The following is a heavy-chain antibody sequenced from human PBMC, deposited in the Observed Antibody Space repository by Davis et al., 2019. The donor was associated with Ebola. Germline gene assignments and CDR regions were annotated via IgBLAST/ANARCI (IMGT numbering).Heavy chain of an antibody. D-gene: IGHD3-10*01. CDR1: GFTFSSYS. Sequence: GSLRLSCAASGFTFSSYSMNWIRQPPGKGLEWIGEINHSGSTNYNPSLKSRVTISVDTSKNQFSLKLSSVTAADTAVYYCASTMVQGVMDYYYYGMDVWGQGTTVTVSS. V-gene: IGHV4-34*01. CDR2: INHSGST. J-gene: IGHJ6*02. CDR3: ASTMVQGVMDYYYYGMDV.